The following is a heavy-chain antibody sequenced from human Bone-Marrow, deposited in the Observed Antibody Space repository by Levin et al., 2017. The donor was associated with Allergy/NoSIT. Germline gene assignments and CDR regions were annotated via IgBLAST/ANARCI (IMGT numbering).Heavy chain of an antibody. CDR2: ISGSGGST. CDR1: GFTFSSYA. J-gene: IGHJ4*02. CDR3: ATRGGSCFYFDY. D-gene: IGHD2-15*01. V-gene: IGHV3-23*01. Sequence: LSLTCAASGFTFSSYAMSWVRQAPGKGLEWVSAISGSGGSTYYADSVKGRFTISRDNSKNTLYLQMNSLRAEDTAVYYCATRGGSCFYFDYWGQGTLVTVSS.